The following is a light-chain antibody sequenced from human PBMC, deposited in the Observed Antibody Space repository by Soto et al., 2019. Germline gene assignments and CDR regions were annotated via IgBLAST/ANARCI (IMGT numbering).Light chain of an antibody. CDR2: AAS. V-gene: IGKV1-8*01. CDR1: QGISSY. Sequence: AIRMTQSPSSLSASTGDRVTITCRAGQGISSYLAWYQQKPGKAPKLLIYAASTLQSGVPSRFSGSGSGTDFTLTISCLQSEDCATYYCQQYYSYPTFGQGTKVEIK. CDR3: QQYYSYPT. J-gene: IGKJ1*01.